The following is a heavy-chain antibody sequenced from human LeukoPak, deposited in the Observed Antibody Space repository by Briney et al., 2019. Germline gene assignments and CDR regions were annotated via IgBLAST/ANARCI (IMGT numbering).Heavy chain of an antibody. V-gene: IGHV3-21*01. J-gene: IGHJ6*02. D-gene: IGHD3-10*01. CDR3: ARDMDGSGSYFTVAMDV. CDR1: GFTVSRNY. CDR2: ISTSRSYI. Sequence: GGSLRLSCAASGFTVSRNYMNWVRQAPGKGLEWVSSISTSRSYIYYADSVKGRFTVSRDNAKNSLYLQMNSLRAEDTAVYYCARDMDGSGSYFTVAMDVWGQGTTVTVSS.